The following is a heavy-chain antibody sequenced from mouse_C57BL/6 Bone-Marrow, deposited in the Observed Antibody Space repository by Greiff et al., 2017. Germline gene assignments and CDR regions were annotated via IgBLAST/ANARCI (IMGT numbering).Heavy chain of an antibody. CDR2: ILPTSGST. D-gene: IGHD1-1*01. Sequence: QVQLKQPGAELVKPGASVKLSCKASGYTFTSYWMHWVKQRPGQGLEWIGMILPTSGSTNYNVKFKSKATLTVDKSSSTAYMQLSSLTSEDSAVYYSARLLRYRQAWFAYWGQGTLVTVSA. CDR3: ARLLRYRQAWFAY. CDR1: GYTFTSYW. J-gene: IGHJ3*01. V-gene: IGHV1-64*01.